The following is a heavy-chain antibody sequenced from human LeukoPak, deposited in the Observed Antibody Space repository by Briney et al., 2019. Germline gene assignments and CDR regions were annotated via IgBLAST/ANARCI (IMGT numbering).Heavy chain of an antibody. V-gene: IGHV1-2*02. D-gene: IGHD3-16*01. CDR1: GYTFTGYY. Sequence: ASVKVSCKASGYTFTGYYMHWVRQAPGQGLEWVGWINPNSGGTNYAQKFQGRVTMTRDTSISTAYMELSRLRSDDTAVDYCGSGDDLVWGRTPHDAFDSWGEGTMATVSS. CDR2: INPNSGGT. J-gene: IGHJ3*02. CDR3: GSGDDLVWGRTPHDAFDS.